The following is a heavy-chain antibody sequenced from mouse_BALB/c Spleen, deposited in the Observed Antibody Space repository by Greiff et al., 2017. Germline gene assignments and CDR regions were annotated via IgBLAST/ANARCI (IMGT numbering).Heavy chain of an antibody. D-gene: IGHD1-1*01. CDR2: IYPGNSDT. J-gene: IGHJ2*01. Sequence: EVKLVESGTVLARPGASVKMSCKASGYSFTSYWMHWVKQRPGQGLEWIGAIYPGNSDTSYNQKFKGKAKLTAVTSASTAYMELSSLTNEDSAVYYCTRGFITTDYFDYWGQGTTLTVSS. CDR3: TRGFITTDYFDY. V-gene: IGHV1-5*01. CDR1: GYSFTSYW.